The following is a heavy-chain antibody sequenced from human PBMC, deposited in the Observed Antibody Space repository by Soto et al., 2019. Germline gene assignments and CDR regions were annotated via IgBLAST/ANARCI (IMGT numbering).Heavy chain of an antibody. CDR1: GFTFNNYA. CDR2: ISGSGDGT. V-gene: IGHV3-23*01. J-gene: IGHJ4*02. D-gene: IGHD2-15*01. CDR3: AKDPGYCRFGRCSRVDY. Sequence: EVQLLESGGGLIQPGGSLRLSCAASGFTFNNYAMSWVRQAPGKGLEWVSVISGSGDGTYYADSVKGRFTISRDNSKNTLYLHMNSLKLEDTAVYYCAKDPGYCRFGRCSRVDYWGQGTLVTFSS.